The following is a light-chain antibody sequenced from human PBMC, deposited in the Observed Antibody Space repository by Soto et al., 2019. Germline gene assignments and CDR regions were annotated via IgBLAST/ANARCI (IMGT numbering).Light chain of an antibody. CDR2: DAS. V-gene: IGKV1-5*01. CDR1: QSVSVW. Sequence: DIQMTQSSSTLSASVGDRVTIPCRASQSVSVWLAWYQQKPRKASKLLLSDASTLQRGVPSRFSGSGSGTDFTLIISNLQSDDFATYYCQQYITNSPYTFGQEPRWIS. J-gene: IGKJ2*01. CDR3: QQYITNSPYT.